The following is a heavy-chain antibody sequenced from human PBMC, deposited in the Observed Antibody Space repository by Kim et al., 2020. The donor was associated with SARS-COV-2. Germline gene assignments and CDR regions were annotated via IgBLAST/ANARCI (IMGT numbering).Heavy chain of an antibody. Sequence: SVKVSCKASGGTFSSYAISWVRQAPGQGLEWMGGIIPIFGTANYAQKFQGRVTITADESTRTAYMELSSLRSEDTAVYYCARGGIVGATMDAFDIWGQGTMVTVSS. CDR3: ARGGIVGATMDAFDI. V-gene: IGHV1-69*13. J-gene: IGHJ3*02. CDR1: GGTFSSYA. D-gene: IGHD1-26*01. CDR2: IIPIFGTA.